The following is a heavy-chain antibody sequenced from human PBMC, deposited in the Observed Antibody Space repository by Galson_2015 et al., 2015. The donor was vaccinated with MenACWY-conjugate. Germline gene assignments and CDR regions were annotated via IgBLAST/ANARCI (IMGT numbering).Heavy chain of an antibody. CDR1: GFTFSNYN. Sequence: SLRLSCAASGFTFSNYNMNWVRQTPGKGLEWVSCISSTGSYIYYADSLKGRFTISRDNAKNSLYLQMNSLTSEDTVVYYCAKGTTASRPNWFDPWGQGTLFTVSS. J-gene: IGHJ5*02. D-gene: IGHD6-6*01. CDR3: AKGTTASRPNWFDP. CDR2: ISSTGSYI. V-gene: IGHV3-21*01.